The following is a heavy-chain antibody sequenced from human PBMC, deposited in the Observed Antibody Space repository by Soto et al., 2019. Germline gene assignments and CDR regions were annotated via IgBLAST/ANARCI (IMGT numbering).Heavy chain of an antibody. V-gene: IGHV1-69*08. D-gene: IGHD5-12*01. CDR3: ARDSPIGSTFSGYDAIDY. CDR1: GGPFSNDI. CDR2: IIPLLNIA. Sequence: QVQLVQSGAEVKKPGSSVKVSCKASGGPFSNDIITWVRQAPGQGIEWMGRIIPLLNIANYAQKFQGRVTITADRSTGTAYMELNSLRSEVTAVYYCARDSPIGSTFSGYDAIDYWGQGTLVTVSS. J-gene: IGHJ4*02.